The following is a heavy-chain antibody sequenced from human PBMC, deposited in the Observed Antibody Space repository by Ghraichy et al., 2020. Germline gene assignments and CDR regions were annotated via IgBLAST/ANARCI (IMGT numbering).Heavy chain of an antibody. CDR1: GGSISSSSYY. Sequence: SETLSLTCTVSGGSISSSSYYWGWIRQPPGKGLEWIGSIYYSGSTYYNPSLKSRVTISVDTSKNQFSLKLSSVTAADTAVYYCASPADIVVVPAALGAFDIWGQGTMVTVSS. D-gene: IGHD2-2*01. CDR2: IYYSGST. CDR3: ASPADIVVVPAALGAFDI. J-gene: IGHJ3*02. V-gene: IGHV4-39*01.